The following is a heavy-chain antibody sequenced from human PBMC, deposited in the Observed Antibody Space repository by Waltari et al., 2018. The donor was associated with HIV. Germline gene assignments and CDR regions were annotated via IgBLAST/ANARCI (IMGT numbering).Heavy chain of an antibody. CDR1: GLAFHSSC. V-gene: IGHV3-74*03. Sequence: EVQLVESGGGLVQPGGSLRLSCPASGLAFHSSCMPWARQVPGKGLVWVSGINSDGRRRTYADSLRGRFTISRDNAKNTLFLQMNSLRVEDTALYYCARSLHYYGSGRFDFWGQGTLVAVSS. J-gene: IGHJ4*02. CDR3: ARSLHYYGSGRFDF. CDR2: INSDGRRR. D-gene: IGHD3-10*01.